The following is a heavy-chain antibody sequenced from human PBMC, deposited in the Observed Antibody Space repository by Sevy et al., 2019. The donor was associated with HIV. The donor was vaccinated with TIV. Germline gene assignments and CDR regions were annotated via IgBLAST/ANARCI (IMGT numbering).Heavy chain of an antibody. D-gene: IGHD3-10*01. J-gene: IGHJ4*02. V-gene: IGHV3-23*01. CDR2: ISDSGDTK. CDR3: AKLPSTVMFREKGY. Sequence: GGSLRLSCAASGFTFTNYAMNWVRQAPGKGLEWVSGISDSGDTKHYAESVKGRFTISRDNSKNTVSLQMSSLRAEDTAIYSCAKLPSTVMFREKGYWGQGTRVTVSS. CDR1: GFTFTNYA.